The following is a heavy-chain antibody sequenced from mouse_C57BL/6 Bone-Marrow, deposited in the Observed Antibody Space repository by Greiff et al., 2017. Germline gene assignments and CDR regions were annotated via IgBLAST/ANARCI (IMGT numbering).Heavy chain of an antibody. CDR1: GFNIKDDY. CDR2: IDPENGDT. CDR3: TTYYYGSSSSAY. D-gene: IGHD1-1*01. J-gene: IGHJ2*01. Sequence: EVKLQESGAELVRPGASVKLSCTASGFNIKDDYMHWVKQRPEQGLEWIGWIDPENGDTEYASKFQGKATITADTSSNTAYLQLSSLTSEDSAVYYCTTYYYGSSSSAYWGQGTMLTVSS. V-gene: IGHV14-4*01.